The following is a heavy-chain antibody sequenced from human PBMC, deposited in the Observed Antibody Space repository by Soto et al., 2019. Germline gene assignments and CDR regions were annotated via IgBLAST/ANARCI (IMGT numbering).Heavy chain of an antibody. CDR2: VSPYNGNT. V-gene: IGHV1-18*01. Sequence: ASVKVSCKAFGYTFTTYGLSWVRQAPGQGLEWMGWVSPYNGNTYYAPRLQGRVTMTTDTSTTTAYMSLRSLRSDDTAIYYCVRGGILEANRPYYYYGLDVWGQGTPVTRLL. CDR3: VRGGILEANRPYYYYGLDV. D-gene: IGHD1-1*01. J-gene: IGHJ6*02. CDR1: GYTFTTYG.